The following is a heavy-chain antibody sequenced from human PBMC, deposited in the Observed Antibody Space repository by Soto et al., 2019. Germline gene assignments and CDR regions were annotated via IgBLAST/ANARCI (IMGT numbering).Heavy chain of an antibody. CDR2: INPNSGGT. CDR1: GLALTSNY. CDR3: AREDYYDSSGSPLDY. D-gene: IGHD3-22*01. J-gene: IGHJ4*02. Sequence: GASVKASCKECGLALTSNYRQWVRQAKRQGLEWMGWINPNSGGTNYAQKFQGWVTMTRDTSISTAYMELSRLRSDDTAVYYCAREDYYDSSGSPLDYWGQGTLVTVSS. V-gene: IGHV1-2*04.